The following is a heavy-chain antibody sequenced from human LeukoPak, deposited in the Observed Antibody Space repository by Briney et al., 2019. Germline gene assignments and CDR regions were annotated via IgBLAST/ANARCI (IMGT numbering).Heavy chain of an antibody. CDR1: GASISHYY. J-gene: IGHJ4*02. Sequence: ASETLSLTCTVSGASISHYYWNWIRQTPEKGLEWMGHIHTSGGSSPYPSLKSRLTMSIETSRNQFSLKLTSVTAADTAVYFCARLGSYRDFWGQGALVTVSS. V-gene: IGHV4-4*09. CDR3: ARLGSYRDF. CDR2: IHTSGGS. D-gene: IGHD1-26*01.